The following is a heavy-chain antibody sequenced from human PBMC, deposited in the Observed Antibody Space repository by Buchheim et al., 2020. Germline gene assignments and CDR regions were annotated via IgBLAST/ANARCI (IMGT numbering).Heavy chain of an antibody. Sequence: EVQLVESGGGLVQPGGSLRLSCAASGFTFNNYWMSWVRQAPGKGLEWVANIKEDGNERYYVDSVKGRFTISRDNAKNSLYLQMNSLRAEDTAVYYCARDLGKVNHNSSPLDYWGQGTL. J-gene: IGHJ4*02. V-gene: IGHV3-7*01. CDR1: GFTFNNYW. CDR3: ARDLGKVNHNSSPLDY. CDR2: IKEDGNER. D-gene: IGHD6-6*01.